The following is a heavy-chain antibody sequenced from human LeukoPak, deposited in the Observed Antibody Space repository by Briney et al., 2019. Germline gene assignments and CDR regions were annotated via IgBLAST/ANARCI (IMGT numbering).Heavy chain of an antibody. J-gene: IGHJ6*03. V-gene: IGHV3-7*01. D-gene: IGHD6-13*01. CDR3: ASFLYSSSWYPYYYYYYYMDV. Sequence: GGSLRLSCAASGFTFSSYWMSWVRQAPGKGLEWVANIKQDGSEKYYVDSVKGRFTTSRDNAKNSLYLQMNSLRAEDTAVYYCASFLYSSSWYPYYYYYYYMDVWGKGTTVTVSS. CDR1: GFTFSSYW. CDR2: IKQDGSEK.